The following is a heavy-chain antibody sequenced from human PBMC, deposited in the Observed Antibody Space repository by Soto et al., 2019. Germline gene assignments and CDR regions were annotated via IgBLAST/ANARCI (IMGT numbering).Heavy chain of an antibody. CDR1: GGSVSSGSYY. CDR3: EREGAYYHETL. CDR2: IYYSGST. V-gene: IGHV4-61*01. Sequence: ASETLSLTCTVSGGSVSSGSYYWSWIRQPPGKGLEWIGYIYYSGSTNYNPSLKSRVTISVDTSKNQFSLKLSSVTAADTAVYYCEREGAYYHETLWGQGNLVTVSS. D-gene: IGHD3-22*01. J-gene: IGHJ4*02.